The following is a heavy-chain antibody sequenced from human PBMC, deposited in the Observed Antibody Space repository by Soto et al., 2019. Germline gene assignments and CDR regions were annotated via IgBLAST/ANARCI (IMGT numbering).Heavy chain of an antibody. CDR3: ARRPVYSSAHGLVFDL. V-gene: IGHV5-51*01. CDR1: GYTFTNYW. D-gene: IGHD1-26*01. J-gene: IGHJ3*01. Sequence: PGQSLKISCKGSGYTFTNYWIAWVRQMPGKGLEWMGGIYPGNSNTRYSPSFQGQVTISADKSITTAYLQWTSLKASDTAMYYCARRPVYSSAHGLVFDLWGQGSIVIVS. CDR2: IYPGNSNT.